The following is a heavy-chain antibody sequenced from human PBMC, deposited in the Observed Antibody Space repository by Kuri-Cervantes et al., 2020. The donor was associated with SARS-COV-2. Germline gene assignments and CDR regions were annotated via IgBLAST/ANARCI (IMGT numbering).Heavy chain of an antibody. J-gene: IGHJ4*03. V-gene: IGHV3-23*01. CDR1: GFTFSSFA. CDR3: VKCSAASHPCYLDY. CDR2: ITDEGADT. D-gene: IGHD3-10*02. Sequence: GESLKISCAGSGFTFSSFAMAWVRQAPGKGLEWISDITDEGADTYFADSVKGRFTISRDNSKYSLTLQMSSLRAEDTAIYCCVKCSAASHPCYLDYWGQGTLVTVSS.